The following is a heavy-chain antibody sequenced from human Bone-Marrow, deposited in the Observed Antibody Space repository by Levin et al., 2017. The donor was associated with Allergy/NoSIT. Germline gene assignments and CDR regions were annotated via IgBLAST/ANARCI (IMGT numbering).Heavy chain of an antibody. D-gene: IGHD3-22*01. J-gene: IGHJ6*02. V-gene: IGHV1-69*02. CDR1: GGTFSSYT. CDR2: IIPILGIA. Sequence: SVKVSCKASGGTFSSYTISWVRQAPGQGLEWMGRIIPILGIANYAQKFQGRVTITADKSTSTAYMELSSLRSEDTAVYYCARAGDSSGYYIWYYGMDVWGQGTTVTVSS. CDR3: ARAGDSSGYYIWYYGMDV.